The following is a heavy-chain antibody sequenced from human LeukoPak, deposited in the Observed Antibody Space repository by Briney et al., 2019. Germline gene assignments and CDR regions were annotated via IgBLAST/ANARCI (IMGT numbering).Heavy chain of an antibody. V-gene: IGHV3-15*01. CDR1: KISFPNAW. J-gene: IGHJ5*02. CDR3: TTESGKGGS. CDR2: FKSEIDGGTI. D-gene: IGHD4-23*01. Sequence: GGSLRLSCTGSKISFPNAWLSWVRQAPGKGLEWVGRFKSEIDGGTIDYAAPIKDRFTISRDDSRNTLYLQMNSLKIEDTAVYFCTTESGKGGSWGQGTLVTVSS.